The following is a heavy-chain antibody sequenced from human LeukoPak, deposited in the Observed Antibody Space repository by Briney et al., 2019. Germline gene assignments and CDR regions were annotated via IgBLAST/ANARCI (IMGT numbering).Heavy chain of an antibody. CDR3: ASSRHYDSSGYWMYNFDL. J-gene: IGHJ4*02. V-gene: IGHV4-39*07. D-gene: IGHD3-22*01. CDR2: INNSGST. CDR1: GGSISSSSYY. Sequence: KASETLSLTCTVSGGSISSSSYYWGWIRQPPGKGLEWIAEINNSGSTNYNPSLKSRVTISIDTSKNQFSLKVSSVTAADTAVYYCASSRHYDSSGYWMYNFDLWGQGTLVTVSS.